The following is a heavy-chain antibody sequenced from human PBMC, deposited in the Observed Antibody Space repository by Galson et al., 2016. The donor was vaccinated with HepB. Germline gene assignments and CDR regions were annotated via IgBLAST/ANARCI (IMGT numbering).Heavy chain of an antibody. V-gene: IGHV1-69*06. Sequence: SVKVSCKVSGGAFSRFAISWVRQAPGQGLEWMGGIIPLFGTANYAQKFQGRVTITADKSTDTAYMELNSLISEDTAVYYCAGGEGQWIQLWSSYYYYMDVWGKGTTVTVSS. CDR2: IIPLFGTA. D-gene: IGHD5-18*01. J-gene: IGHJ6*03. CDR3: AGGEGQWIQLWSSYYYYMDV. CDR1: GGAFSRFA.